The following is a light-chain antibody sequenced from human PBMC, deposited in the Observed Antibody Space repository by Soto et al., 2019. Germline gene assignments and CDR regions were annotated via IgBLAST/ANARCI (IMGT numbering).Light chain of an antibody. V-gene: IGKV3-15*01. CDR3: QHYNVLPHT. J-gene: IGKJ2*01. CDR1: QSVRDN. CDR2: RAS. Sequence: EILLTQSPATLAVSPGEGATLSCRASQSVRDNLAWYQQKPGQAPRLLIYRASTRATGVPARFSGSGSGTEFTLTISSLQSEDVAVYFCQHYNVLPHTFGQGTKLEI.